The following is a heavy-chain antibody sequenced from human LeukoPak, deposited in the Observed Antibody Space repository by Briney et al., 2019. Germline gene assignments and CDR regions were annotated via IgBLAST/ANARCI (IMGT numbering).Heavy chain of an antibody. V-gene: IGHV4-31*03. D-gene: IGHD3-3*01. CDR2: IYYSGST. CDR3: AKNGQSGFSFDP. Sequence: SETLSLTCTVSGGSISSGGYYWSWIRQHPGKGLEWIGYIYYSGSTYYNPSLKSRVTISVDTSKNQFSLKLNSVTAADTAVYYCAKNGQSGFSFDPWGQGTLVTVSS. J-gene: IGHJ5*02. CDR1: GGSISSGGYY.